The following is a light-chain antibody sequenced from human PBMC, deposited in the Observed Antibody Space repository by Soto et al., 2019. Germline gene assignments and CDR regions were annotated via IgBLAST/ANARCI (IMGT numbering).Light chain of an antibody. CDR3: QQYGNSPPYT. V-gene: IGKV3-20*01. J-gene: IGKJ2*01. CDR2: DTS. Sequence: EIVLTQSPGTLSLPPGERATLSCRASQTTSDSYLGWYQQKPGQAPRLLIYDTSNRATGIPDRFSGSGSGTDFTLTISRLEPEDFAVYYCQQYGNSPPYTFGQGTTLEI. CDR1: QTTSDSY.